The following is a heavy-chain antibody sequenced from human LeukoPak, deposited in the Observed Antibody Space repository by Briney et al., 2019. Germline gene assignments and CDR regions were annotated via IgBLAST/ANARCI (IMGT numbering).Heavy chain of an antibody. Sequence: ASVKVSCKASGYTFTSYYMHWVRQAPGQGLEWMGIINPSGGSTSYAQKFQGRVTMTRDMSTSTVYMELSSLRSEDTAVYYCARGASSYYDSSDYFDYWGPGTLVTVSP. V-gene: IGHV1-46*01. D-gene: IGHD3-22*01. CDR1: GYTFTSYY. J-gene: IGHJ4*02. CDR3: ARGASSYYDSSDYFDY. CDR2: INPSGGST.